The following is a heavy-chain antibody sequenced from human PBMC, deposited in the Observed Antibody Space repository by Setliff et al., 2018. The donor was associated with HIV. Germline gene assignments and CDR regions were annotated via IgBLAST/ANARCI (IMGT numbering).Heavy chain of an antibody. J-gene: IGHJ4*02. CDR3: AKEDQRVTSVDY. CDR1: GFIFGTYA. D-gene: IGHD2-2*01. V-gene: IGHV3-30*01. CDR2: ISYDGSNK. Sequence: GGFLRLSCAASGFIFGTYAMHWVRQAPGKGLEWVAVISYDGSNKYYADSVKGRFAISRDNSKNTLFLQMNSLRSEDTAVYYCAKEDQRVTSVDYWGQGTPVTVSS.